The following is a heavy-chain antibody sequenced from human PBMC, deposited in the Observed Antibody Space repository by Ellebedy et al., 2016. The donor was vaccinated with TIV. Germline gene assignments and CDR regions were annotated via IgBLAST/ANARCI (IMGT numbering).Heavy chain of an antibody. D-gene: IGHD3-10*01. CDR3: ARGGYYGSGSR. V-gene: IGHV1-8*02. Sequence: ASVKVSXKPSGYTFTTYYIHWVRQATGQGLEWMGWMNPNSGNTGYAQKFQGRVTMTRNTSISTAYMELSSLRSEDTAVYYCARGGYYGSGSRWGQGTLVTVSS. CDR1: GYTFTTYY. J-gene: IGHJ4*02. CDR2: MNPNSGNT.